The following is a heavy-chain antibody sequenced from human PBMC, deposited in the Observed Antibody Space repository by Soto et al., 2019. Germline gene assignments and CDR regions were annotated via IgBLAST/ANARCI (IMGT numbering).Heavy chain of an antibody. CDR1: GFTFSSYG. V-gene: IGHV3-30*18. CDR3: AKDVKVSAAYYYYGMDV. D-gene: IGHD4-4*01. Sequence: QVQLVESGGGVVQPGRSLRLSCAASGFTFSSYGMHWVRQAPGKGLEWVAVISYDGSNKYYADSVKGRFTISRDNSKNTRYLQMNSLRAEETAVYYCAKDVKVSAAYYYYGMDVWGQGTTVTVSS. J-gene: IGHJ6*02. CDR2: ISYDGSNK.